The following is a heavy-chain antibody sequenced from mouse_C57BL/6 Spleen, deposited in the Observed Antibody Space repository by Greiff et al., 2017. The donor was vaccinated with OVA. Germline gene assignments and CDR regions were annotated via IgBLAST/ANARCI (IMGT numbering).Heavy chain of an antibody. Sequence: QVQLKQPGAELVMPGASVKLSCKASGYTFTSYWMHWVKQRPGQGLEWIGEIDPSDSYTNYNQKFKGKSTLTVDKSSSTAYMQLSSLTSEDSAVYYCARGVTTPFDYWGQGTTLTVSS. CDR3: ARGVTTPFDY. CDR1: GYTFTSYW. CDR2: IDPSDSYT. J-gene: IGHJ2*01. V-gene: IGHV1-69*01. D-gene: IGHD2-2*01.